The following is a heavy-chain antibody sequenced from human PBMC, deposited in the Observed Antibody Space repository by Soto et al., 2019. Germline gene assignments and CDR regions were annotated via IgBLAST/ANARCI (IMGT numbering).Heavy chain of an antibody. V-gene: IGHV5-51*01. CDR3: ARGRGIQLWAPWTY. CDR1: GYRFTNFW. CDR2: IYPGDSDT. J-gene: IGHJ4*02. D-gene: IGHD5-18*01. Sequence: GESLKISCEGSGYRFTNFWIAWVRQMPGKGLEWMGIIYPGDSDTRYSPSFQGQVTISADKSITTAYLQWSSLKASDTAIYYCARGRGIQLWAPWTYWVQGTLVTVSS.